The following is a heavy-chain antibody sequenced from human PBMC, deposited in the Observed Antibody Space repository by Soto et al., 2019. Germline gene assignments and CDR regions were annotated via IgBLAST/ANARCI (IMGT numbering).Heavy chain of an antibody. V-gene: IGHV3-33*01. J-gene: IGHJ4*02. Sequence: QVQLVESGGGVVQPGRSLRLSCGASGFIFSNYGRHWIRQAPGKGLEWVTIIWFDGSNKWYADSVKGRFIISRDDSKNMVYMQMNSLRVHATAIYYCARENTSPFDYWGRGTLVTVSS. CDR1: GFIFSNYG. CDR3: ARENTSPFDY. CDR2: IWFDGSNK.